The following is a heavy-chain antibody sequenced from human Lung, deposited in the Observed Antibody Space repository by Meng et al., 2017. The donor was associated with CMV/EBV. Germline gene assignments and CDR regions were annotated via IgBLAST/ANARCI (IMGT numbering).Heavy chain of an antibody. V-gene: IGHV4-4*02. CDR1: GDSITNHNW. Sequence: RESGPALVQPSEPLSLPCAVSGDSITNHNWWAWVRQPPGKGLGWIGEIPHRGSSAYNPSLKSRVSMSIDKSKNQFSLKLTSVTAADTAVYHCLRRSGGSVWGQGTLVTVSS. CDR3: LRRSGGSV. J-gene: IGHJ1*01. CDR2: IPHRGSS. D-gene: IGHD3-10*01.